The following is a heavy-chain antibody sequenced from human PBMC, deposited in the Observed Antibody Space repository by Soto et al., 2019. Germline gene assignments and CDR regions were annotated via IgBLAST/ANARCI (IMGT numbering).Heavy chain of an antibody. CDR2: ISAYNGNT. Sequence: ASVKVSCKASGYTFTSYGISWVRQAPGQGLEWMGWISAYNGNTNYAQKLQGRVTMTTDTSTSTAYMELRSLRSGDTAVYYCARDIRLLWFGELIGNYYYGMDVWGQGTTVTVSS. V-gene: IGHV1-18*04. J-gene: IGHJ6*02. CDR3: ARDIRLLWFGELIGNYYYGMDV. D-gene: IGHD3-10*01. CDR1: GYTFTSYG.